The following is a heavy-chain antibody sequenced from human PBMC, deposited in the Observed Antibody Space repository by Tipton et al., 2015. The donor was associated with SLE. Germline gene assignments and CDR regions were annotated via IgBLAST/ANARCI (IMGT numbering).Heavy chain of an antibody. D-gene: IGHD6-19*01. Sequence: TLSLTCSVSGGSSSSTSYYCNWIRQPAGKGLEWIGRIYSSGSPNYNPSLKSRVTMSVDTSKNQFSLNLRSVTAADTAIYYCARGGYSSGWYGDYFVYCGQGTLVTVSS. J-gene: IGHJ4*02. CDR3: ARGGYSSGWYGDYFVY. CDR1: GGSSSSTSYY. CDR2: IYSSGSP. V-gene: IGHV4-61*02.